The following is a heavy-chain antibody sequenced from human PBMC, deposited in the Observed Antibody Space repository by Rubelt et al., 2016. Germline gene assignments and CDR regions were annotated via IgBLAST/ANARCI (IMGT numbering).Heavy chain of an antibody. V-gene: IGHV3-23*01. J-gene: IGHJ4*02. CDR2: ISGSGGST. D-gene: IGHD2-21*02. CDR1: GFTFSNYA. CDR3: ATPSDPTAITILDY. Sequence: EVQLLESGGGLVQPGGSLRLSCAASGFTFSNYAMSWVRQAPGKGLEWVSAISGSGGSTYYRDRGKGRFTISRDNSKNTLYLQMNSLRAEDTAVYYCATPSDPTAITILDYWGQGTLVTVSS.